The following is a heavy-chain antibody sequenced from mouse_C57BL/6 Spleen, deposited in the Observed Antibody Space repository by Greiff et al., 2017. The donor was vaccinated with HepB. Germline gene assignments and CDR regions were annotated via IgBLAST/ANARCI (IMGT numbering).Heavy chain of an antibody. D-gene: IGHD1-1*01. V-gene: IGHV14-3*01. CDR3: AHYYYGSSDWFAY. Sequence: EVQLQQSVAELVRPGASVKLSCTASGFNIKNTYMHWVKQRPEQGLEWIGRIDPANGNTKYAPKFQGKATITADTSSNTAYLQLSSLTSEDTAIYYCAHYYYGSSDWFAYWGQGTLVTVSA. J-gene: IGHJ3*01. CDR2: IDPANGNT. CDR1: GFNIKNTY.